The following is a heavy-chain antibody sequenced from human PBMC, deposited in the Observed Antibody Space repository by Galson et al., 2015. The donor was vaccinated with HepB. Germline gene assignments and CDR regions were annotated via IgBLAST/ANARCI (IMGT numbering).Heavy chain of an antibody. Sequence: SLRLSCAASGFTFSHAWMNWVRQAPGKGLEWVGRIKSKTDGGTTDYAAPVKGRFTISRDDSKNTLYLQMNSLKTEDTAVYYCTTIDDIVVVPAAPGDYWGQGTLVTVSS. V-gene: IGHV3-15*07. D-gene: IGHD2-2*01. CDR1: GFTFSHAW. J-gene: IGHJ4*02. CDR2: IKSKTDGGTT. CDR3: TTIDDIVVVPAAPGDY.